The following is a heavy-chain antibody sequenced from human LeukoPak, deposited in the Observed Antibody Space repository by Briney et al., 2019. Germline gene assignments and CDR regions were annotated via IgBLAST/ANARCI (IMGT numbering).Heavy chain of an antibody. Sequence: GGSLRLSCAASGFTFSSYWRSWVRQAPGKGLEWVANIKQDGSEKYYVDSLKGRFTISRDNAKNSLYLQMNSLRAEDTAVYYCARGQTTMTNWGQGTLVTVSS. CDR3: ARGQTTMTN. V-gene: IGHV3-7*03. CDR2: IKQDGSEK. J-gene: IGHJ4*02. D-gene: IGHD4-17*01. CDR1: GFTFSSYW.